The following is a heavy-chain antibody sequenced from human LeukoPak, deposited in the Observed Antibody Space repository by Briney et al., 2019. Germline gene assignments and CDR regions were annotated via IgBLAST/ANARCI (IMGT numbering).Heavy chain of an antibody. CDR3: WPGGRASDY. V-gene: IGHV3-7*01. CDR2: IKQDGSEK. J-gene: IGHJ4*02. D-gene: IGHD3-16*01. Sequence: PGGSLRLSCAASGFTFSDYWMNWVRQAPGKGLEWVANIKQDGSEKYYMDSVKGRFTISRDNAKNSLCLQMNSLRAEDTAVYYCWPGGRASDYWGQGTLVTVSS. CDR1: GFTFSDYW.